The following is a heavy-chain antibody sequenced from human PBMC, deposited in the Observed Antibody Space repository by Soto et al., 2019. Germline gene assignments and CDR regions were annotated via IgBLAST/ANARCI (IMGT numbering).Heavy chain of an antibody. J-gene: IGHJ4*02. D-gene: IGHD3-10*01. CDR1: GGSISGYY. CDR2: IYYSGGT. V-gene: IGHV4-59*08. CDR3: ARHGAYGSGSYHKYYFDY. Sequence: PSETLSLTCTVSGGSISGYYWSWIRQPPGKGLEFMGYIYYSGGTNNNPSLKSRATMSVDTSKNQFSPKLSSVTAADTAVYFCARHGAYGSGSYHKYYFDYWGQGMLVT.